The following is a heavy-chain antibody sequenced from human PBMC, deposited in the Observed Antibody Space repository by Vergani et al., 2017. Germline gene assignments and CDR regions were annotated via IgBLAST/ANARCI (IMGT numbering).Heavy chain of an antibody. J-gene: IGHJ6*02. Sequence: QVQLQQWGAGLLKPSETLSLTCAVYGGSFSGYYWSWIRQPPGKGLEWIGEINHSGSTNYNPSLKSRVTISVDTSKNQFYLKLSSVTAADTAVYYCATKMPGDSSSWSPDYYYCGRDVWGQGP. CDR3: ATKMPGDSSSWSPDYYYCGRDV. D-gene: IGHD6-13*01. V-gene: IGHV4-34*01. CDR2: INHSGST. CDR1: GGSFSGYY.